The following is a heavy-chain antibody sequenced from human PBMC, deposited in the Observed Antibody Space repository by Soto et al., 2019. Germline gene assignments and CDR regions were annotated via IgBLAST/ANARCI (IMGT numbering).Heavy chain of an antibody. Sequence: GGSLRLSCAASGFAFSNAWINWVRQAPGKGLEWVGRIKSKGHGGTTDFAAPVRGRFAISRDDSRNLVYMQMNGLNTEDTAVYYCTTDSYTSVIVVRFDYWGHGTLVTV. D-gene: IGHD3-22*01. CDR3: TTDSYTSVIVVRFDY. V-gene: IGHV3-15*07. CDR1: GFAFSNAW. CDR2: IKSKGHGGTT. J-gene: IGHJ4*01.